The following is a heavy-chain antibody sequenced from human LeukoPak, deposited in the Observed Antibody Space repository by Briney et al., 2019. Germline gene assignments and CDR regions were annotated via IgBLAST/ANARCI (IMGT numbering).Heavy chain of an antibody. CDR3: ARVKSSSWYGPSDY. D-gene: IGHD6-13*01. CDR1: GGSISSYY. Sequence: PSETLSLTCTVSGGSISSYYWSWIRQPPGKGLEWIGYIYYRGSTNYNPSLKSRVTISVDTSKNQFSLKLSSVTAADTALYYCARVKSSSWYGPSDYWGQGTLVTVSS. J-gene: IGHJ4*02. CDR2: IYYRGST. V-gene: IGHV4-59*01.